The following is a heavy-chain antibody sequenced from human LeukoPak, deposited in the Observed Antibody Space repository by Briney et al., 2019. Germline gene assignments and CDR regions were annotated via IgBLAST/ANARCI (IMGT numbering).Heavy chain of an antibody. Sequence: GGSLRLSCTVSGFTVSSNSMSWVRQAPGKGLEWVSFIYSDNTHYSDSVKGRFTISRDNSKNTLYLQMNSLRAEDTAVYYCAKGRDYYGSGSYLFDYWGQGTLVTVSS. D-gene: IGHD3-10*01. V-gene: IGHV3-53*01. CDR2: IYSDNT. CDR1: GFTVSSNS. CDR3: AKGRDYYGSGSYLFDY. J-gene: IGHJ4*02.